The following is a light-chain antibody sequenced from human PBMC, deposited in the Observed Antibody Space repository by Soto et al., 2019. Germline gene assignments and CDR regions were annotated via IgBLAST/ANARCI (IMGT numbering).Light chain of an antibody. CDR2: DAS. Sequence: EVVLTQSPASLSLSPGERATLSCRASRSVSTYLAWYQQKPGQAPRLLIYDASNRATGIPARFRGTGSGTDFTLTISSLGPEDFAVYYCQQRSNWPRTFGQGTRLEIK. CDR3: QQRSNWPRT. J-gene: IGKJ2*02. V-gene: IGKV3-11*01. CDR1: RSVSTY.